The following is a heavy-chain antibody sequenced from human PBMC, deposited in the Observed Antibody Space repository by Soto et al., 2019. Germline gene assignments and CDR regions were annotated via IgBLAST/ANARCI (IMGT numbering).Heavy chain of an antibody. V-gene: IGHV2-5*02. CDR3: AHRVVWRPSDWSLGWFDP. Sequence: QITLKESGPTLVKPTQTLTLTCTFSGFSLSTSGVGVGWVRQPPGKALEWLALIYWDDDKRYNPSLRSRLAIFQDTPKNLVVLIMTYMDPEDTATYYCAHRVVWRPSDWSLGWFDPWGQGTLVTVSS. J-gene: IGHJ5*02. D-gene: IGHD3-9*01. CDR1: GFSLSTSGVG. CDR2: IYWDDDK.